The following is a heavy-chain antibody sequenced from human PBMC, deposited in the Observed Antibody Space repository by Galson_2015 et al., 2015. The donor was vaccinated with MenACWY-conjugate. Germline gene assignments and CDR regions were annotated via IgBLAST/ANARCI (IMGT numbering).Heavy chain of an antibody. D-gene: IGHD6-6*01. Sequence: SLSLTCSVSGVSISSGSYYWSWFRQHPGKGLEWIGYIFYTGTTYYNPSLKSLVTISVDTSKNQFSLRLSSVTAADTAIYYCARAKYSNSRAYFYYMDVWGKGTTVTVSS. V-gene: IGHV4-31*01. CDR2: IFYTGTT. J-gene: IGHJ6*03. CDR1: GVSISSGSYY. CDR3: ARAKYSNSRAYFYYMDV.